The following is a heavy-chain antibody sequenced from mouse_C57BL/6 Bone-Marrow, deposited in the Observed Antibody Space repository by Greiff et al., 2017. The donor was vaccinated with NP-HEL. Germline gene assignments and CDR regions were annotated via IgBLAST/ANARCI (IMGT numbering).Heavy chain of an antibody. D-gene: IGHD1-1*01. V-gene: IGHV5-15*04. Sequence: EVKVEESGGGLVQPGGSLKLSCAASGFTFSDYGMAWVRQAPRKGPEWVAFISNLAYSIYYADTVTGRFTISRENAKNTLYLEMSSLRSEDTAMDCCARQDYGSAFAYWGQGTLVTVSA. CDR1: GFTFSDYG. J-gene: IGHJ3*01. CDR2: ISNLAYSI. CDR3: ARQDYGSAFAY.